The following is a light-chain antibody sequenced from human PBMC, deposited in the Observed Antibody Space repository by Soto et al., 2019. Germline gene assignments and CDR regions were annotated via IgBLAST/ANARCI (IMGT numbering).Light chain of an antibody. Sequence: EIVMTQSPGTLSLSPGERATISCRASQVISSRYLAWYHQKSGQAPRLLIYGASSRVTGIPDRFSGSGSGTDFSLTISRLEPEDCGVYYCQQLGSSISHTFGQGTKLEIK. V-gene: IGKV3-20*01. CDR2: GAS. CDR3: QQLGSSISHT. CDR1: QVISSRY. J-gene: IGKJ2*01.